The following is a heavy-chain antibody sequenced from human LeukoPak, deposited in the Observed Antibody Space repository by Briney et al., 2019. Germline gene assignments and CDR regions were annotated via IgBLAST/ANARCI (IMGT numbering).Heavy chain of an antibody. J-gene: IGHJ3*02. CDR1: GFIFSSYS. D-gene: IGHD6-13*01. CDR2: ISSSSSYK. V-gene: IGHV3-21*01. Sequence: GGSLRLSCAASGFIFSSYSMNWVRQAPGKGLAWVSSISSSSSYKNYADSVRGRFTISRDNSKNTLYLQMNSLRAEDTAVYYCARDQSSSWYHDAFDIWGQGTMVTVSS. CDR3: ARDQSSSWYHDAFDI.